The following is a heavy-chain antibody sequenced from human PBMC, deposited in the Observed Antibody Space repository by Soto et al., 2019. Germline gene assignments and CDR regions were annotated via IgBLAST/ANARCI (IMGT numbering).Heavy chain of an antibody. CDR1: RFTFNSYA. Sequence: GGSLRLSCAASRFTFNSYALHWVRQAPGKGLEWVAVISFDGTKKYYSDSVKGRFTISRDNLKNTLYLQMNNLRVEDATLYFCAREDDYGYRYLNYGLHVSGQGTTVTVSS. J-gene: IGHJ6*02. V-gene: IGHV3-30-3*01. D-gene: IGHD4-17*01. CDR3: AREDDYGYRYLNYGLHV. CDR2: ISFDGTKK.